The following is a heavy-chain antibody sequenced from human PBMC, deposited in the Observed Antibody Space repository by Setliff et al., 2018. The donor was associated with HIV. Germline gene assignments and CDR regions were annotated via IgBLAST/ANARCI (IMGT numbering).Heavy chain of an antibody. CDR1: GDSVSSRSYY. J-gene: IGHJ4*02. CDR2: IYYSGST. V-gene: IGHV4-61*03. Sequence: SETLSLTCTVSGDSVSSRSYYWSWIRQPPGKGLEWIGYIYYSGSTNYNPSLKSRVTISVDTSKNHFSLKLGSVTAADTAVYYCAQLGMVDNFDYWGQGTTVTVSS. CDR3: AQLGMVDNFDY. D-gene: IGHD1-1*01.